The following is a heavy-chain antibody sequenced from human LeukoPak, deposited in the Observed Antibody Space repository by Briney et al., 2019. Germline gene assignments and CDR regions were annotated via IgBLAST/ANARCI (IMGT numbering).Heavy chain of an antibody. CDR1: GYTLTELS. D-gene: IGHD4-17*01. J-gene: IGHJ3*02. CDR2: FDPEDGET. V-gene: IGHV1-24*01. CDR3: ARDDYGDTAFDI. Sequence: ASVKVSCKVSGYTLTELSMHWVRQAPGKGLEWMGGFDPEDGETIYAQKFQGRVTMTEDTSTDTAYMELSSLRSDDTAVYYCARDDYGDTAFDIWGQGTMVTVSS.